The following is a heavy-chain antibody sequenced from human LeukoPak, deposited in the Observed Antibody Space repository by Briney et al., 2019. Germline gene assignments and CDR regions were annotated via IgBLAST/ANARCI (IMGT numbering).Heavy chain of an antibody. D-gene: IGHD6-6*01. J-gene: IGHJ5*02. CDR3: AGNLISIAARPGFDP. CDR2: IYTSGGT. CDR1: GGSISSYY. Sequence: SETLSLTCTVSGGSISSYYWSWIRQPAGKGLEWIGRIYTSGGTNYNPSLKSRVTMSVDTSKNQFSLKLSSVTAADTAVYYCAGNLISIAARPGFDPWGQGTLVTVSS. V-gene: IGHV4-4*07.